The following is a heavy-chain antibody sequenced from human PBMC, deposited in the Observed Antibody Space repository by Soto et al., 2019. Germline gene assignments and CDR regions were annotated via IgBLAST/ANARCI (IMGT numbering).Heavy chain of an antibody. CDR1: GGTFSSYA. CDR3: ASCVGGDYYDSSGYYYRLDY. CDR2: IIPIFGTA. J-gene: IGHJ4*02. V-gene: IGHV1-69*01. D-gene: IGHD3-22*01. Sequence: QVQLVQSGAEVKKPGSSVKVSCKASGGTFSSYAISWVRQAPGQGLEWMGGIIPIFGTANYAQQFQGRVTITADESTSTADMELGSLRSEDMAVYCWASCVGGDYYDSSGYYYRLDYWGQGTLVTVSS.